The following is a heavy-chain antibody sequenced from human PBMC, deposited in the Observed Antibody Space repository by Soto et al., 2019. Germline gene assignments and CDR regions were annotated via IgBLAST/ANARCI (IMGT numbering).Heavy chain of an antibody. CDR2: IKSKTDGGTT. J-gene: IGHJ6*02. CDR3: TTGPATYSDFWSGYYTPYYYYGMDV. Sequence: EVQLVESGGGLVKPGGSLRLSCAASGFTFSNAWMNWVRQAPGKGLEWVGRIKSKTDGGTTDYAAPVKGRFTISRDDSNNTLYLQMNSLKTEATAVYYCTTGPATYSDFWSGYYTPYYYYGMDVWGQGTTVTVSS. D-gene: IGHD3-3*01. V-gene: IGHV3-15*07. CDR1: GFTFSNAW.